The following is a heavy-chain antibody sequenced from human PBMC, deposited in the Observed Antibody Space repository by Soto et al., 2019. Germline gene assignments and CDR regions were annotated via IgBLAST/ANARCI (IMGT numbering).Heavy chain of an antibody. D-gene: IGHD5-18*01. J-gene: IGHJ4*02. Sequence: PGGSLRLSCAASGFTFSSYAMRWVRQAPGKGLEWVSAISGSGGSTYYADSVKGRFTISRDNSKDMLYLQMNSLRAEDTAVYYYANDGTRYSYGLGLDYWGQGTLVTVSS. V-gene: IGHV3-23*01. CDR3: ANDGTRYSYGLGLDY. CDR1: GFTFSSYA. CDR2: ISGSGGST.